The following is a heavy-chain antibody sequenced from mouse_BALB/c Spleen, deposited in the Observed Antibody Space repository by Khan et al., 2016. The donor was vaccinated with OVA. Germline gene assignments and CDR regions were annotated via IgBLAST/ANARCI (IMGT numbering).Heavy chain of an antibody. CDR1: GFTFTNYG. D-gene: IGHD2-14*01. Sequence: QIQLVQSGPELKKPGETVQISCKASGFTFTNYGMNWVKQAPGKGLKWMGWINTYTGEPTFADDFKGRFAFSLETSASTSYLQINSRKNEETATYFCARVGYNGTMDCWGQGTSVTVSS. V-gene: IGHV9-3-1*01. CDR2: INTYTGEP. J-gene: IGHJ4*01. CDR3: ARVGYNGTMDC.